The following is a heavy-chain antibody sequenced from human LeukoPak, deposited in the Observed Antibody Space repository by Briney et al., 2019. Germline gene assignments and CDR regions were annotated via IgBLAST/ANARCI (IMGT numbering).Heavy chain of an antibody. CDR1: GYTFNGYY. Sequence: GASVKVSCKASGYTFNGYYMHWVRQAPGQGLEWMGLTNLKSGGLNYAQKFQGRVTMTRDTSISTAYMELSRLRSDDTAVYYCAESAESDAFDIWGQGTMVTVSS. V-gene: IGHV1-2*02. CDR3: AESAESDAFDI. CDR2: TNLKSGGL. J-gene: IGHJ3*02. D-gene: IGHD6-25*01.